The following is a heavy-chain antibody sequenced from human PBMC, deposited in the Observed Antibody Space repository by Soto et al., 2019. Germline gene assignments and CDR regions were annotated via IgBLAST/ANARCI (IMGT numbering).Heavy chain of an antibody. D-gene: IGHD1-26*01. CDR1: GFSFSDYW. V-gene: IGHV3-74*01. CDR3: SSGGGFSGNYL. J-gene: IGHJ4*02. CDR2: SDTDDSTT. Sequence: EVQLVESGGGLVQPGGSLRLSCAASGFSFSDYWMHWVRQAPGKGLVWVSCSDTDDSTTTYADPVKGRFTSSRDTVKYTLYLQMDSLRAGDTALSYCSSGGGFSGNYLGGQGTLVTVSS.